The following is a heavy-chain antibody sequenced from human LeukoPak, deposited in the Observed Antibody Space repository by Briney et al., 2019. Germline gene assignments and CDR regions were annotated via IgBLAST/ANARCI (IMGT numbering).Heavy chain of an antibody. Sequence: PGGSLRLSCGASGFTFDEHAMNWVRQVPGKGLEWVSLTSADGGSTHYADSVKGRFTISRDNSRNSLYLQMTSLRTDDSAFYYCAKRSGAPGNFDYWGHGTLVTVAS. CDR3: AKRSGAPGNFDY. CDR1: GFTFDEHA. D-gene: IGHD1-1*01. CDR2: TSADGGST. V-gene: IGHV3-43*02. J-gene: IGHJ4*01.